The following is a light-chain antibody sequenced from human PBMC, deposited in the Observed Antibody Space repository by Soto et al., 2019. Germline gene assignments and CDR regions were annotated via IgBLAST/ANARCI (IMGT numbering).Light chain of an antibody. CDR3: QQSYSTPPT. Sequence: DIQMTQSPSTLSASVGDRVTITCRASQSISSWLAWYQQKPVKAPKLLIYDASSLESGVPSRFSGSGSGTDFTLTISSLQPEDFATYYCQQSYSTPPTFGQGTKV. J-gene: IGKJ1*01. V-gene: IGKV1-39*01. CDR1: QSISSW. CDR2: DAS.